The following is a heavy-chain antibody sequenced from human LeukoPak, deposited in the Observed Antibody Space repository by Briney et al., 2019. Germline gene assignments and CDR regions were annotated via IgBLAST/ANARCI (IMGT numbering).Heavy chain of an antibody. V-gene: IGHV3-30-3*01. CDR1: GFTFSSYA. CDR3: ARDRSGSAFDI. Sequence: PGGTLRLSCAASGFTFSSYAMHWVRQAPGKGLEWVAVISYDGSNKYYADSVKGRFTISRDNSKNTLYLQMNSLRAEDTAVYYCARDRSGSAFDIWGQGTMVTVSS. CDR2: ISYDGSNK. J-gene: IGHJ3*02. D-gene: IGHD1-14*01.